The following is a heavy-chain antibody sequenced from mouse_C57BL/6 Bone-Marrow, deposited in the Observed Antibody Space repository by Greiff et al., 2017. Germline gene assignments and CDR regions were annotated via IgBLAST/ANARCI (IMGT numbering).Heavy chain of an antibody. D-gene: IGHD1-1*01. CDR1: GFTFSSYG. V-gene: IGHV5-6*01. CDR3: ASAESYGSTPRFAY. J-gene: IGHJ3*01. Sequence: EVQLVESGGDLVKPGGSLKLSCAASGFTFSSYGMSWVRQTPDKRLEWVATISSGGSYTYYPDSVKGRFTISRDNAKNTLYLQMSSLKSEDTAMYYCASAESYGSTPRFAYWGQGTLVTVSA. CDR2: ISSGGSYT.